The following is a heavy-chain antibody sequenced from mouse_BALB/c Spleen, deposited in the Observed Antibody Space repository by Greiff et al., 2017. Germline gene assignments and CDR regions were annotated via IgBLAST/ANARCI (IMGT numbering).Heavy chain of an antibody. CDR1: GFSLTSYG. D-gene: IGHD2-14*01. J-gene: IGHJ2*01. CDR2: IWAGGST. V-gene: IGHV2-9*02. Sequence: QVQLKESGPGLVAPSQSLSITCTVSGFSLTSYGVHWVRQPPGKGLEWLGVIWAGGSTNYNSALMSRLSISTDNSKSQVFLKMNSLQANDTAIYYCARNHYRYDGSFDYWGQGTTLTVSS. CDR3: ARNHYRYDGSFDY.